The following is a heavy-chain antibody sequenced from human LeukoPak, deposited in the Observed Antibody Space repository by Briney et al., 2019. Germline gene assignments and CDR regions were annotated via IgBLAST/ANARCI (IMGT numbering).Heavy chain of an antibody. V-gene: IGHV1-46*01. CDR2: INPSGGST. Sequence: ASVKVSCKASGYTFTSYYMHWVRQAPGQGLEWMGIINPSGGSTSYAQKFQGRVTMTRDTSTSTVYMELSSLRSEDTAVYYCARDGLTYYYDSSGYYYFDYWGQGTLVTVSS. D-gene: IGHD3-22*01. J-gene: IGHJ4*02. CDR1: GYTFTSYY. CDR3: ARDGLTYYYDSSGYYYFDY.